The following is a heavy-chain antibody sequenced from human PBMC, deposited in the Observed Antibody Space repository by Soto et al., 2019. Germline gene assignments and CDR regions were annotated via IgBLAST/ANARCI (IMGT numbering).Heavy chain of an antibody. J-gene: IGHJ3*02. CDR3: AKGVEHSTADAFET. CDR2: ISGNGYTT. V-gene: IGHV3-23*01. CDR1: GFTFTTSS. D-gene: IGHD5-18*01. Sequence: EVQVLESGGDLVQPGGSLRLTCAVSGFTFTTSSINWVRQAPGKGLEWVPSISGNGYTTYYADSVTGRFTISTDNSKSTVFLQMNSLRVEDTALYYCAKGVEHSTADAFETWGQGTMVTVSS.